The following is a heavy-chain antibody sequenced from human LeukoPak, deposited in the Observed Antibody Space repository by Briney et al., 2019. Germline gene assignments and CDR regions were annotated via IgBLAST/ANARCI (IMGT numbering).Heavy chain of an antibody. CDR2: IYPGDSDT. CDR3: ARSSHYYYGSGPLHAYYFDY. V-gene: IGHV5-51*01. J-gene: IGHJ4*02. Sequence: GESLKISCKGSGYSFTGYWIGWVRQNPGKGLEWMGIIYPGDSDTRNSPSLQGQVIISVDKSISTAYLQWSSLKASDTAMYYCARSSHYYYGSGPLHAYYFDYWGQGTLVTVSS. D-gene: IGHD3-10*01. CDR1: GYSFTGYW.